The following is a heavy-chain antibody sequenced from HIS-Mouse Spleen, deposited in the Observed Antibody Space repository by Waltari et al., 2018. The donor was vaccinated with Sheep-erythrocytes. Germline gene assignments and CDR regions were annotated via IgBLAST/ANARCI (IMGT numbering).Heavy chain of an antibody. J-gene: IGHJ6*02. CDR2: IDWDDDK. Sequence: QVTLRESGPALVKPTQTLTLTCTFSGFSLSTSGMCVSWIRQPPGKALEWLALIDWDDDKYYSTSLKTRRTISKDTSKNQVVLTMTNMDTVDTATYYCARTPRDYDFWSGYYFYYYGMDVWGQGTTVTVSS. D-gene: IGHD3-3*01. V-gene: IGHV2-70*01. CDR1: GFSLSTSGMC. CDR3: ARTPRDYDFWSGYYFYYYGMDV.